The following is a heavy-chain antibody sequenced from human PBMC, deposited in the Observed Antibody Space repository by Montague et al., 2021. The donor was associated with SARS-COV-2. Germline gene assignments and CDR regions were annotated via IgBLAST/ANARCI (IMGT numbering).Heavy chain of an antibody. J-gene: IGHJ3*02. D-gene: IGHD3-22*01. CDR2: IYYSGXT. V-gene: IGHV4-31*03. Sequence: TLSLTCTVSGGSISSGGYYWSWIRQRPGKGLEWIAYIYYSGXTXYXXXXKXRVSISVDTSKNQFSLKLSSVTAADTAVYYCARARTRFSLIVVVIDTFDIWGQGTMGTVSS. CDR1: GGSISSGGYY. CDR3: ARARTRFSLIVVVIDTFDI.